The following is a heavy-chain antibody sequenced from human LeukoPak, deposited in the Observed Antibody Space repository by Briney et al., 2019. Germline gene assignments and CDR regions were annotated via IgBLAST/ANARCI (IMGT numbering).Heavy chain of an antibody. CDR1: GFTFSSYA. V-gene: IGHV3-30*04. D-gene: IGHD3-9*01. Sequence: GGSLRLSCAASGFTFSSYAMHWVRQAPGKGLEWVAVISYDGSNKYYADSVKGRFTISRDNSKNTLYLRMNSLRAEDTAVYYCARERDFDWSFIGSFDPWGQGTLVTVSS. CDR3: ARERDFDWSFIGSFDP. CDR2: ISYDGSNK. J-gene: IGHJ5*02.